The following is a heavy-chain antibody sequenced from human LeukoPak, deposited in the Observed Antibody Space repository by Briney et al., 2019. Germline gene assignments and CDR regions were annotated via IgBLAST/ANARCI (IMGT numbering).Heavy chain of an antibody. Sequence: SETLSLTCAVYGGSFSGYYWSWIRQPPGKGLEWIGEINHSGSTNYNPSLKSRVTISVDTSKNQFSLKLSSVTAADTAVYYCARGGRFLGYYDFWSGYSNFDYWGQGTLVTVFS. CDR2: INHSGST. CDR3: ARGGRFLGYYDFWSGYSNFDY. J-gene: IGHJ4*02. CDR1: GGSFSGYY. D-gene: IGHD3-3*01. V-gene: IGHV4-34*01.